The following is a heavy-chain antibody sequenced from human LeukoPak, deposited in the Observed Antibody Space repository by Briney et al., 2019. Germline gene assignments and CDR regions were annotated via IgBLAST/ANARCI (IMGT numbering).Heavy chain of an antibody. D-gene: IGHD3-3*02. CDR1: GYTFRQYS. J-gene: IGHJ3*02. V-gene: IGHV1-18*01. CDR3: ARDYILPLETDNGDGFAI. Sequence: ASVKVSCKASGYTFRQYSISWVRQAPGKGLEWMGWVSPSHTTRVYAQEFQSRVTMTADTNTNTVSMELRSLRSDDTAVYFCARDYILPLETDNGDGFAIWGQGTVVTVSS. CDR2: VSPSHTTR.